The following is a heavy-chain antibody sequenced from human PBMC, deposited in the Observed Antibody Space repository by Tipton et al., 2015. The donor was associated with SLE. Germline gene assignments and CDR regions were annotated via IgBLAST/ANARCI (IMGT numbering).Heavy chain of an antibody. CDR3: ARYSDNGVDY. J-gene: IGHJ4*02. CDR2: IYTSGST. Sequence: TLSLTCAVYGGSFSGYYWSWIRQPPGKGLEWIGRIYTSGSTNYNPSLKSRVTMSVDTSKNQFSLKLSSVTAADTVVYYCARYSDNGVDYWGQGTLVTVSS. CDR1: GGSFSGYY. V-gene: IGHV4-59*10. D-gene: IGHD1-1*01.